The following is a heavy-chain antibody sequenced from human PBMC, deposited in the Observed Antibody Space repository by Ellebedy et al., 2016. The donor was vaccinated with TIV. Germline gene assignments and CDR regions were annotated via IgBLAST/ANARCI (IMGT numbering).Heavy chain of an antibody. D-gene: IGHD2-2*01. CDR2: ISSSSSYI. V-gene: IGHV3-21*01. CDR1: GFTFSSYS. CDR3: ARAEGGSTSPPPKGYYYMDV. Sequence: GGSLRLXXAASGFTFSSYSMNWVRQAPGKGLEWVSSISSSSSYIYYADSVKGRFTISRDNAKNSLYLQMNSLRAEDTSVYYCARAEGGSTSPPPKGYYYMDVWGKGTTVTVSS. J-gene: IGHJ6*03.